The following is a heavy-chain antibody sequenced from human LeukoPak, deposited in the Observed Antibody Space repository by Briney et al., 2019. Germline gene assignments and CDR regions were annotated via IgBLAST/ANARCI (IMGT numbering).Heavy chain of an antibody. J-gene: IGHJ4*02. Sequence: PGGSLRLSRAASGFTFSSYSMNWVRQAPGKGLEWVSSISSSSSYIYYADSVKGRFTISRDNAKNSLYLQMNSLRAEDTDVYYCARDGPYSSGWYDYWGQGTLVTVSS. V-gene: IGHV3-21*01. CDR1: GFTFSSYS. CDR3: ARDGPYSSGWYDY. CDR2: ISSSSSYI. D-gene: IGHD6-19*01.